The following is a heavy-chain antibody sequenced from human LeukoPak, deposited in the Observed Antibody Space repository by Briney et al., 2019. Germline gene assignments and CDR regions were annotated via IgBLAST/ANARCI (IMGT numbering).Heavy chain of an antibody. V-gene: IGHV3-23*01. CDR3: ARENSGYYDSSGYYNYFDY. J-gene: IGHJ4*02. Sequence: GGSLRLSCAASGFTFSSYAMSWVRQAPGKGLEWVSAISGSGGSTYYADSVKGRFTISRDNSKNTLYLQMNSLRAEDTAVYYCARENSGYYDSSGYYNYFDYWGQGTLVTVSS. CDR2: ISGSGGST. CDR1: GFTFSSYA. D-gene: IGHD3-22*01.